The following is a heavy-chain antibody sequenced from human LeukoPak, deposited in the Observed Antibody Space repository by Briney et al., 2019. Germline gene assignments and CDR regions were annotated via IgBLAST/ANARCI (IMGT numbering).Heavy chain of an antibody. V-gene: IGHV1-24*01. D-gene: IGHD2-15*01. CDR3: ATTPRYCSGGSCYYFDY. CDR2: FDPEDGET. CDR1: GYTLTELS. J-gene: IGHJ4*02. Sequence: ASVKVSCKASGYTLTELSMHWVRQAPGKGLEWMGGFDPEDGETIYAQKFQGRVTMTEDTSTDTAYMELSSLRSEDTAVYYCATTPRYCSGGSCYYFDYWGQGTLVTVSS.